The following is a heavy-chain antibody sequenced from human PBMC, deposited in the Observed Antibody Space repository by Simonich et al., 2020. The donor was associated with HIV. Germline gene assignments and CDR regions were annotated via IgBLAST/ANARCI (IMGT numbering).Heavy chain of an antibody. D-gene: IGHD3-3*01. J-gene: IGHJ1*01. V-gene: IGHV3-30*07. CDR1: GFTFSSYA. CDR3: ARGKPIQH. Sequence: QVQLVESGGGVVQPGRSLRLSCAASGFTFSSYAMYWVRQAPGKGLGGVSVISYDGINKYYADSVKGRFTISRDNSKNTLYLQMNSLRAEDTAVYYCARGKPIQHWGQGTLVTVSS. CDR2: ISYDGINK.